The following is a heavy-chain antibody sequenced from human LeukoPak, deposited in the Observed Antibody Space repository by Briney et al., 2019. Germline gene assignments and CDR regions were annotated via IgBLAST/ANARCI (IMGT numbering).Heavy chain of an antibody. CDR1: EFTFSTYD. V-gene: IGHV3-30*02. CDR3: ARDLIYYDSSGSDY. J-gene: IGHJ4*02. CDR2: IRYDGNNK. Sequence: GGSLRLSCAASEFTFSTYDMHWVRQAPGKGLEWLAFIRYDGNNKYYADSVKGRFTISRDDAKNSLYLQMSSLRAEDTAVYYCARDLIYYDSSGSDYWGQGTLVTVSS. D-gene: IGHD3-22*01.